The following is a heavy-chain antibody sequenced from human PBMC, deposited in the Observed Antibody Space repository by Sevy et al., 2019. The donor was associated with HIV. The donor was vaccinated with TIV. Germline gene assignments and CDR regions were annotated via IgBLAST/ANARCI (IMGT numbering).Heavy chain of an antibody. D-gene: IGHD3-22*01. CDR2: IKEDGSEK. V-gene: IGHV3-7*01. J-gene: IGHJ4*02. Sequence: GGSLRLSCVASGFTFSNYWMTWVRQAPGKGLEWVANIKEDGSEKYYVDSVKGRFTTSRDYAKNSLYLQMNRLRAEDTAVYYCARMGYYHDGSDYYWVFEYWGQGTLVTVSS. CDR1: GFTFSNYW. CDR3: ARMGYYHDGSDYYWVFEY.